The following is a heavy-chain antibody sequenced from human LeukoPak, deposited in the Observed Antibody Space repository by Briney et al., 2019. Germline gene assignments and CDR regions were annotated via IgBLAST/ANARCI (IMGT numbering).Heavy chain of an antibody. J-gene: IGHJ4*02. D-gene: IGHD4-11*01. CDR1: SGSFSAYY. V-gene: IGHV4-34*01. Sequence: SETLSLTCAVYSGSFSAYYWSWIRQPPGKGLEWIGEINHSGSTNYNPSLESRGTVLVDKSKNQLSLKLRSVTAADTAVYYCARGRENYSRAGFGYWAQGTLVTVSS. CDR2: INHSGST. CDR3: ARGRENYSRAGFGY.